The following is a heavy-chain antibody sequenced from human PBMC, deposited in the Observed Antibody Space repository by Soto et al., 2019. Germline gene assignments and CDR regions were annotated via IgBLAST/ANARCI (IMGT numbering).Heavy chain of an antibody. CDR1: GFTFIIYW. J-gene: IGHJ4*02. V-gene: IGHV3-74*01. CDR3: ENSYWPVGNY. CDR2: IKSDGSGT. Sequence: PSETLRLSCAASGFTFIIYWMHWGRQAPGKGLVWVSRIKSDGSGTSYADSVKGRFTISRDNAKNTLYLQMNSLRAEDTAVYYCENSYWPVGNYWGQGIPVTVSS. D-gene: IGHD1-26*01.